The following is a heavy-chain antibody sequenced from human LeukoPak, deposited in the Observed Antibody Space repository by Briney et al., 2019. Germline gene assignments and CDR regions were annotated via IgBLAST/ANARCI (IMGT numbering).Heavy chain of an antibody. D-gene: IGHD6-13*01. V-gene: IGHV4-59*01. Sequence: KASETLSLTCTVSGGSISSYYWSWIRQPPGKGLEWIGYIYYSGSTNYNPSLKSRVTISVDTSKNQFSLKLSSVTAADTAVYYCAGYRSSWYFDYWGQGTLVAVSS. J-gene: IGHJ4*02. CDR1: GGSISSYY. CDR2: IYYSGST. CDR3: AGYRSSWYFDY.